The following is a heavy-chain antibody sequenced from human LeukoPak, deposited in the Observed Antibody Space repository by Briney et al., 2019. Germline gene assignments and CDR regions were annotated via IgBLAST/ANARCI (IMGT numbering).Heavy chain of an antibody. CDR2: INHSGST. J-gene: IGHJ5*02. CDR3: AGTGDCSGGSCYLLA. V-gene: IGHV4-34*01. D-gene: IGHD2-15*01. CDR1: GGSFSGCY. Sequence: PSEPLSLTCALYGGSFSGCYWRWIRQPPGKGLEWIGEINHSGSTNYNPSLKSRVTISVDTSKNQFSLKLSSVTAADTAVYYCAGTGDCSGGSCYLLAWGQGTLVTVSS.